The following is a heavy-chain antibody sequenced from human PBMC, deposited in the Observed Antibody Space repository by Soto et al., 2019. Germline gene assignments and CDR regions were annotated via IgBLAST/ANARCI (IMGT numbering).Heavy chain of an antibody. J-gene: IGHJ3*02. Sequence: GGSLRLSCAAPGFICSSYDMSWVRQAPGKGLEWVSTILVGGSTHYEDSVKGRFTISRDGSKNTVYLQMNSLTAGDTAVYYCAKATATGGGAFDICGQGTMVTVSS. V-gene: IGHV3-23*01. D-gene: IGHD2-8*02. CDR3: AKATATGGGAFDI. CDR2: ILVGGST. CDR1: GFICSSYD.